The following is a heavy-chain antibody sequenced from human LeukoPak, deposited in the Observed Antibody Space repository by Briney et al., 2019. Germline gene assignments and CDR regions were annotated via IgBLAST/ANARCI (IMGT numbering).Heavy chain of an antibody. D-gene: IGHD6-6*01. CDR2: IYTSGST. V-gene: IGHV4-4*07. CDR1: GGSISSYY. CDR3: ARVEQLAQGYWFDP. J-gene: IGHJ5*02. Sequence: KTSETLSLTCTVSGGSISSYYWSWIRQPAGKGLEWIGRIYTSGSTNYNPSLKSRVTMSVDTSKNQFSLKLSSVTAADTAVYYCARVEQLAQGYWFDPWGQGTLVTVSS.